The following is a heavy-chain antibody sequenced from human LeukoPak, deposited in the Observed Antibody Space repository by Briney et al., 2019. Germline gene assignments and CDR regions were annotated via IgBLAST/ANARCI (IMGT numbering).Heavy chain of an antibody. CDR3: ARGRRRYYYDSSGYFNWFDP. CDR2: IHYTGST. CDR1: GGSISSYY. J-gene: IGHJ5*02. V-gene: IGHV4-59*12. D-gene: IGHD3-22*01. Sequence: PSETLSLTCTVSGGSISSYYWSWIRQSPGKRLEWIAYIHYTGSTNYNPSLKSRVTISLDTSKNQFSLKLSSVTAADTAVYYCARGRRRYYYDSSGYFNWFDPWGQGTLVTVSS.